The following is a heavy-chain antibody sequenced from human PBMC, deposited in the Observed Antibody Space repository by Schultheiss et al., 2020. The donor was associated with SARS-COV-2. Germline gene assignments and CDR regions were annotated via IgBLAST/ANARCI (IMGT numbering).Heavy chain of an antibody. Sequence: SETLSLTCTVSGGSISSGSYYWSWIRQPAGKGLEWFGRIYTSGSTYYNPSLKSRVTISVDTSKNQFSLKLSSVNAEDTAVYYCAALNGSPYYYDSSGSDYWGQGTLVTVSS. D-gene: IGHD3-22*01. CDR1: GGSISSGSYY. CDR2: IYTSGST. J-gene: IGHJ4*02. CDR3: AALNGSPYYYDSSGSDY. V-gene: IGHV4-61*02.